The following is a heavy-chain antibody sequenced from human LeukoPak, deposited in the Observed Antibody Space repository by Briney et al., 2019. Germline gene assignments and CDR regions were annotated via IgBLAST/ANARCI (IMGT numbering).Heavy chain of an antibody. CDR3: ARGVGPYYDILTGFDY. D-gene: IGHD3-9*01. Sequence: PGGSLRLSCAASGFTFSSYSMNWVRQAPGKGLEWVPSISSSSSYIYYADSVKGRFTISRDNAKNSLYLQMNSLRAEDTAVYYCARGVGPYYDILTGFDYWGQGTLVTVSS. CDR2: ISSSSSYI. CDR1: GFTFSSYS. J-gene: IGHJ4*02. V-gene: IGHV3-21*01.